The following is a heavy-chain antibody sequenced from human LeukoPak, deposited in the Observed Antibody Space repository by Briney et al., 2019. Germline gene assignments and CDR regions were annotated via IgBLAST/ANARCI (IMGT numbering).Heavy chain of an antibody. CDR1: GFTFSSYA. V-gene: IGHV3-23*01. CDR3: AKDPGSCDSSGRDDY. D-gene: IGHD3-22*01. J-gene: IGHJ4*02. CDR2: ISGSGGST. Sequence: PGGSLRLSCAASGFTFSSYAISWVRQAPGKGLEWVSAISGSGGSTYYADSVKGRFTISRDNSKNTLYLQMNSLRAEDTAVYYCAKDPGSCDSSGRDDYWGQGTLVTVSS.